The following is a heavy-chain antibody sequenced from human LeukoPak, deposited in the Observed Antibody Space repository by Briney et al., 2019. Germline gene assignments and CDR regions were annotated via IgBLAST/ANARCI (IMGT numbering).Heavy chain of an antibody. CDR3: ARDYYDSSGYYEGYYYYGMDV. CDR1: GFTFSDYY. V-gene: IGHV3-11*01. J-gene: IGHJ6*02. CDR2: ISSSGSTI. Sequence: GGSLRLSCAASGFTFSDYYMSWIRQAPGKGQEWVSYISSSGSTIYYADSVKGRFTISRDNAKNSLYLQMNSLRAEDTAVYYCARDYYDSSGYYEGYYYYGMDVWGQGTTVTVSS. D-gene: IGHD3-22*01.